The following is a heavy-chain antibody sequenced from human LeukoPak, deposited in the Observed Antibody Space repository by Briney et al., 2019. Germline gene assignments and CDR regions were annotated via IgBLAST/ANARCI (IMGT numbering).Heavy chain of an antibody. Sequence: SETLSLTCAVSDYSISSGYYWGWIRQPPGKGLEWIGSIYHSGSDYYNPSLKSLVTISVDTSKNQFSLKLSSVTAADTAVYYCARVWGYSYGYFDYWGQGSLVTVSS. D-gene: IGHD5-12*01. V-gene: IGHV4-38-2*01. CDR3: ARVWGYSYGYFDY. CDR1: DYSISSGYY. CDR2: IYHSGSD. J-gene: IGHJ4*02.